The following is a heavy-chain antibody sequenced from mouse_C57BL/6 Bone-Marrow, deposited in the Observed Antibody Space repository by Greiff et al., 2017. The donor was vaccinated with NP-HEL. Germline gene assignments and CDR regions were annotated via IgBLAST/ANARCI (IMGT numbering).Heavy chain of an antibody. D-gene: IGHD2-3*01. J-gene: IGHJ3*01. V-gene: IGHV1-69*01. Sequence: VQLQQPGAELVMPGASVKLSCKASGYTFTSYWMHWVKQRPGQGLEWIGEIDPSDSYTNFYQTFKGKSTLTVDKSSSTAYMQLSSLTSEDSAVEYWARDENDGYRGFAYWGQGTRVTVSA. CDR3: ARDENDGYRGFAY. CDR2: IDPSDSYT. CDR1: GYTFTSYW.